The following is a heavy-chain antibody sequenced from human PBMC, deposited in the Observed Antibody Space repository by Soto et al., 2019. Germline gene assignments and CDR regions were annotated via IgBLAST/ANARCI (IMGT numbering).Heavy chain of an antibody. D-gene: IGHD3-22*01. J-gene: IGHJ4*02. Sequence: SLRLSCAASGFTFDDYAMHWVRQAPGKGLEWVSGISWNSGSIGYADSVKGRFTISRDNAKNSLYLQMNSLRAEDTALYYCAKDSRTYYYDSSGYIDYWGQGTLVTVSS. CDR2: ISWNSGSI. CDR1: GFTFDDYA. CDR3: AKDSRTYYYDSSGYIDY. V-gene: IGHV3-9*01.